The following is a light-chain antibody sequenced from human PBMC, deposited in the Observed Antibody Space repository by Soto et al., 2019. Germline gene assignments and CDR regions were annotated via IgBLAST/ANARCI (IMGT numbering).Light chain of an antibody. CDR1: QSLLHSNGYNY. V-gene: IGKV2-28*01. CDR2: LGS. Sequence: DIVMTQSPLSLPVTPGEPASISFRSIQSLLHSNGYNYLDWYLQKPGQSPQLLIYLGSNRASGVPDRFSGSGSGTDFTLKISRVEAEDVGVYYCMQPLQSWTFGQGTKVDIK. J-gene: IGKJ1*01. CDR3: MQPLQSWT.